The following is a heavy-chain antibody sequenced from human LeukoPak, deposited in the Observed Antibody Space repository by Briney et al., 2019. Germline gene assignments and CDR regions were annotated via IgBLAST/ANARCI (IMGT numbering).Heavy chain of an antibody. Sequence: SETLSHTCAVYGGSFSGYYWSWIRQPPGKGLEWIGEINHSGSTNYNPSLKSRVTISVDTSKNQFSLKLSSVTAADTAVYYCARGTGWDCSSTSCYPWYFDLWGRGTLVTVSS. D-gene: IGHD2-2*01. J-gene: IGHJ2*01. CDR1: GGSFSGYY. CDR2: INHSGST. CDR3: ARGTGWDCSSTSCYPWYFDL. V-gene: IGHV4-34*01.